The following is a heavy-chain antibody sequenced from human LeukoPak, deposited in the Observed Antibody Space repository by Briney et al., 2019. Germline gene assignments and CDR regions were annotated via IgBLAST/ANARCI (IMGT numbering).Heavy chain of an antibody. CDR1: GFTFSCSG. V-gene: IGHV3-30*03. CDR3: ATDRGWYFDN. D-gene: IGHD1-26*01. J-gene: IGHJ4*02. Sequence: GGSLRLSCAASGFTFSCSGMHWVRQGPGRGLEWVAFISHEGSEKYFADSVKGRFTISRDNSKNTLYLQMNSLRDEDTAVFYCATDRGWYFDNWGQGTLVTVAS. CDR2: ISHEGSEK.